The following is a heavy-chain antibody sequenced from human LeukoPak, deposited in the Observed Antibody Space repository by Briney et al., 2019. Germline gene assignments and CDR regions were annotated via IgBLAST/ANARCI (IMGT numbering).Heavy chain of an antibody. CDR1: GGTFSSYD. V-gene: IGHV1-69*06. Sequence: ASVKVSCKASGGTFSSYDISWVRQAPGQGLEWMGGIMPMFGTANYAQKFQGRVTITADKSTSTAYMELSSLRSEDTAVYYCASGRTDIVVVPATLRNYYFDYWGQGTLVTVS. CDR3: ASGRTDIVVVPATLRNYYFDY. D-gene: IGHD2-2*01. CDR2: IMPMFGTA. J-gene: IGHJ4*02.